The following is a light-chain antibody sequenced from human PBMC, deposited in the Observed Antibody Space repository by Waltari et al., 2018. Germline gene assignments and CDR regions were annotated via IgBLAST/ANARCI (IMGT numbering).Light chain of an antibody. V-gene: IGLV3-19*01. CDR1: SLRGYY. Sequence: SSELTQDPAVSVALGQTVRITCQGDSLRGYYASWYQLKPGQAPVLVISGKNIRPSGIPDRLSGSTSGNTASLTITGAQAEDEADYYCNSRNISGNAVFGGGTKLTVL. CDR2: GKN. CDR3: NSRNISGNAV. J-gene: IGLJ2*01.